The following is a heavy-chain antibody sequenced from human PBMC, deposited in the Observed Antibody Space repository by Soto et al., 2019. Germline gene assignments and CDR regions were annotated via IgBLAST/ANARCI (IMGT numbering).Heavy chain of an antibody. CDR1: GGSISSGGYY. CDR3: ARDVTTYYYDSSGYPPSYYFDY. D-gene: IGHD3-22*01. CDR2: IYYSGST. J-gene: IGHJ4*02. V-gene: IGHV4-31*03. Sequence: PSETVSLTCTVSGGSISSGGYYWSWIRQHPGKGLEWIGYIYYSGSTYYNPSLKSRVTISVDTSKNQFSLKLSSVTAADTAVYYCARDVTTYYYDSSGYPPSYYFDYWGQGTLVTVSS.